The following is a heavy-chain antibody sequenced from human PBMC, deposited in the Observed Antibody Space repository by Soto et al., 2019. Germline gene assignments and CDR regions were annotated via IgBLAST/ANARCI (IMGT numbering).Heavy chain of an antibody. CDR1: GFTFNDFA. CDR3: ARDSGIVAAGRFSFDP. J-gene: IGHJ5*02. V-gene: IGHV3-9*01. CDR2: LDWNGANI. Sequence: EVQLVESGGGLVQPGRSLRLSCAASGFTFNDFAMHWVRQAPGKGLEWVASLDWNGANIAYAASVEGRFTISRDNFNNSLFLQMNSLRAEDTAFYFCARDSGIVAAGRFSFDPRGQGTLVTVSS. D-gene: IGHD6-13*01.